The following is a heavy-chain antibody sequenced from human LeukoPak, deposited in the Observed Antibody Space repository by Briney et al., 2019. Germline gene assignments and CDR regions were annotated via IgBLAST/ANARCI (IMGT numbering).Heavy chain of an antibody. J-gene: IGHJ1*01. CDR2: IYTSGST. CDR3: ARGGVVTQPGYFQH. CDR1: GVSISSYY. Sequence: PSETLSLTCTVSGVSISSYYWNWIRQPAGKGLEWIGRIYTSGSTNFNPSLKSRVTMSVDTSKNQFSLKLSSVTAAGTAVYYCARGGVVTQPGYFQHWGQGTLVTVSS. V-gene: IGHV4-4*07. D-gene: IGHD3-3*01.